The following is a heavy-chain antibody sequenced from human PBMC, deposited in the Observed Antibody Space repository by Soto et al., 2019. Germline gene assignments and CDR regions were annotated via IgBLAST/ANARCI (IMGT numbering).Heavy chain of an antibody. J-gene: IGHJ6*04. CDR2: ISSSSTI. CDR3: ARDSEGSGYDPLLDV. V-gene: IGHV3-48*01. D-gene: IGHD5-12*01. Sequence: GGSLRLSCAASGFTFSSYSMNWVRQAPGKGLEWVSYISSSSTIYYADSVKGRFTISRDNAKNSLYLQMNSLRAEDTAVYYCARDSEGSGYDPLLDVWGKGTTVTVSS. CDR1: GFTFSSYS.